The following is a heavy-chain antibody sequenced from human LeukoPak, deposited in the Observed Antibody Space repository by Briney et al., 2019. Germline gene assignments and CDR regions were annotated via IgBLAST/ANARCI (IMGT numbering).Heavy chain of an antibody. J-gene: IGHJ5*02. D-gene: IGHD6-13*01. V-gene: IGHV1-69*13. CDR2: IIPIFGTA. CDR3: ARLGAAAGTHWFDP. CDR1: GGTFSSYA. Sequence: GASVKVPCKASGGTFSSYAISWVRQAPGQGLEWMGGIIPIFGTANYAQKFQGRVTITADESTSTAYMELSSLRSEDTAVYYCARLGAAAGTHWFDPWGQGTLVTVSS.